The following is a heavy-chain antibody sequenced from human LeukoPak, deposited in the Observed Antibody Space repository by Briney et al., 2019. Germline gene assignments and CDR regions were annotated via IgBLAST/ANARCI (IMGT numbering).Heavy chain of an antibody. V-gene: IGHV3-23*01. Sequence: GGSLRLSCAASGFTFSSYGMSWVRQAPGKGLGWVSAISGSGGSTYYAGSVTGRLTISKDNSKNTLYLQMNSLRAEDTAVYYCAKESIAVAYFDYWGQGTLVTVSS. D-gene: IGHD6-19*01. J-gene: IGHJ4*02. CDR1: GFTFSSYG. CDR2: ISGSGGST. CDR3: AKESIAVAYFDY.